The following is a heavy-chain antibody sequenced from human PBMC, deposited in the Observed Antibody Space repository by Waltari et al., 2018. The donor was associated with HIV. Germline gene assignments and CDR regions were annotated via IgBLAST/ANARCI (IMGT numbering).Heavy chain of an antibody. CDR2: IMSEGSVK. D-gene: IGHD3-16*01. CDR3: ARINYDDAAPRD. J-gene: IGHJ3*01. CDR1: GFSLSNYG. Sequence: QEHLVESGGGVVQPGRPLRLSCAAFGFSLSNYGIYWIRQAPCQGLEWVAVIMSEGSVKHYGDSVKGRFTISRDSSKKTVYLQMNSLTAEDTATYYCARINYDDAAPRDWGQGTMVTVSS. V-gene: IGHV3-33*01.